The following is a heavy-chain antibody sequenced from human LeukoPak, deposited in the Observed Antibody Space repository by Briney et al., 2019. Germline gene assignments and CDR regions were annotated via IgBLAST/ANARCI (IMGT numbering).Heavy chain of an antibody. CDR3: AKHWDS. J-gene: IGHJ4*02. V-gene: IGHV4-4*07. CDR1: GGSISSYY. CDR2: IHTSGST. Sequence: NPSETLSLTCTVSGGSISSYYWSRIRQPADRGLEWIGRIHTSGSTNYNPSLKSRVTISLDTSKNQFSLNLSSVTAADTAVYYCAKHWDSWGQGTLVTVSS.